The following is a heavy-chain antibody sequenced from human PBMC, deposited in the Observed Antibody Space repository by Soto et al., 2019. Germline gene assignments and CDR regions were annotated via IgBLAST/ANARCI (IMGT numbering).Heavy chain of an antibody. D-gene: IGHD3-10*01. CDR3: AREVQVHTPAFVY. CDR2: LSSMIGAA. Sequence: QVQLVQSGAEMKKPGSSVKVSCQSSGGTFNTYAMNWVRQAPGQGPEWMGDLSSMIGAANYARKSQGRVTIAADESTGTSYMQLCSLTSEDSAIYFCAREVQVHTPAFVYWGQGTLVTVSS. CDR1: GGTFNTYA. J-gene: IGHJ4*02. V-gene: IGHV1-69*19.